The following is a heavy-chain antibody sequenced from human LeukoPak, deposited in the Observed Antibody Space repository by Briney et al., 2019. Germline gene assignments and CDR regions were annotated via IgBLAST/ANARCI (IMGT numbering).Heavy chain of an antibody. CDR3: ARAKYDSSGYYYSGFDI. Sequence: GGSLRLSCAASGFTFSDYYMGWIREAPGKGLEWVSYITTSGSSIYYADSVKGRFTMSRDNAKKSLYLQMNSLRAEDTAVYYCARAKYDSSGYYYSGFDIWGQGTMVTVSS. V-gene: IGHV3-11*04. D-gene: IGHD3-22*01. J-gene: IGHJ3*02. CDR2: ITTSGSSI. CDR1: GFTFSDYY.